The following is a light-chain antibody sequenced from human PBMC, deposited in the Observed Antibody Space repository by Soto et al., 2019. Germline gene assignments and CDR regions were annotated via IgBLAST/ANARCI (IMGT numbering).Light chain of an antibody. Sequence: QSVLTQPASVSGSPGQSITISCTGTSSDVGGYNYVSWYQQHSGKAPKLMIYDVSNRPSGVSNRFSGPMSGNTASLTISGLQTQDEADYYCSSYTSATTYVFGTGTKVTVL. J-gene: IGLJ1*01. CDR2: DVS. V-gene: IGLV2-14*01. CDR1: SSDVGGYNY. CDR3: SSYTSATTYV.